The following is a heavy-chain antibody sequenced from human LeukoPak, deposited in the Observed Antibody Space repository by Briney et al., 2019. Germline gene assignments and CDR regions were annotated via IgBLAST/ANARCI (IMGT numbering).Heavy chain of an antibody. CDR2: IDPSDSYT. J-gene: IGHJ4*02. D-gene: IGHD1-26*01. CDR3: ARHDSGSYSSFDY. Sequence: GESLKISCKGSGYSFTSYWITWVRQMPGKGLEWMGRIDPSDSYTNNSPSFQGHVSISADKFISTAYLQWSSLKASDTAMYYCARHDSGSYSSFDYWGQGTLVTVSS. V-gene: IGHV5-10-1*01. CDR1: GYSFTSYW.